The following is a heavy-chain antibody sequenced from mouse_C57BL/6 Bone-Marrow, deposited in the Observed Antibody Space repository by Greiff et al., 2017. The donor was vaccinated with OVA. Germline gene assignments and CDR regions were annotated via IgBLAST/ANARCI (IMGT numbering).Heavy chain of an antibody. D-gene: IGHD2-4*01. J-gene: IGHJ2*01. CDR1: GYTFTDYN. CDR3: ASWDDYDVPFDY. CDR2: INPNNGGT. Sequence: VQLKESGPELVKPGASVKMSCKASGYTFTDYNMHWVKQSHGKSLEWIGYINPNNGGTSYNQKFKGKATLTVNKSSSTAYMELRSLTSEDSAVYYCASWDDYDVPFDYWGQGTTLTVSS. V-gene: IGHV1-22*01.